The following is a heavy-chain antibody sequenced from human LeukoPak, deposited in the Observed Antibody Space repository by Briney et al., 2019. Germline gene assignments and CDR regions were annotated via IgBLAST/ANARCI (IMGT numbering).Heavy chain of an antibody. J-gene: IGHJ3*02. Sequence: SETLSLTCTVSGGSVSSGSYYWSWIRQPPGKGLEWIGYIYYSGSTNYNPSLKSRFTISVDTSKNQFSLKLSSVTAADTAVYYCAREVVKWELPSMNRRAFDIWGQGTMVTVSS. V-gene: IGHV4-61*01. D-gene: IGHD1-26*01. CDR2: IYYSGST. CDR1: GGSVSSGSYY. CDR3: AREVVKWELPSMNRRAFDI.